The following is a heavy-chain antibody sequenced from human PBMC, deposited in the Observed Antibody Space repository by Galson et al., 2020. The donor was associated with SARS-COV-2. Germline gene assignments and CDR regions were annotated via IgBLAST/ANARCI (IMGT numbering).Heavy chain of an antibody. D-gene: IGHD3-16*01. J-gene: IGHJ3*02. Sequence: SETLSLTCTVSGGSISSGGYYWSWIRQHPGKGLEWIGYIYYSGSTYYNPSLKSRVTISVDTSKNQLSLKLSSVTAADTAVYYCARDPGSLGGAFDIWGQGTMVTVSS. V-gene: IGHV4-31*03. CDR3: ARDPGSLGGAFDI. CDR2: IYYSGST. CDR1: GGSISSGGYY.